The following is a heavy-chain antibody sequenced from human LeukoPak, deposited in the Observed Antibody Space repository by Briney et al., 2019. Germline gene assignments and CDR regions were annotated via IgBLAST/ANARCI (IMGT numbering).Heavy chain of an antibody. D-gene: IGHD4-17*01. J-gene: IGHJ1*01. CDR3: ARSPTTNLREYFQH. CDR2: IYHSGGT. CDR1: GYSISSGYY. V-gene: IGHV4-38-2*01. Sequence: SETLSLTCAVSGYSISSGYYWGWIRQPPGKGLEWSGSIYHSGGTYYNPSLKSRVTISVDTSKNQFSLKLSPVTAVDTAVYYCARSPTTNLREYFQHWGQGTLVTVSS.